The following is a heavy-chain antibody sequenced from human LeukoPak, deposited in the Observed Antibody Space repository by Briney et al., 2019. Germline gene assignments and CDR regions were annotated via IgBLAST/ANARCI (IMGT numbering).Heavy chain of an antibody. CDR3: AKSGGLSGSGRLAMDV. CDR2: ISGSGGST. CDR1: GFPFTCYG. Sequence: GGSLRLSCAASGFPFTCYGMSWVRQAPGKGLEWVSGISGSGGSTYYADSVKGRFTSSRDNSNNTLYVQMNSLRVEDTAVYYCAKSGGLSGSGRLAMDVWGQGTTVTVSS. J-gene: IGHJ6*02. D-gene: IGHD3-10*01. V-gene: IGHV3-23*01.